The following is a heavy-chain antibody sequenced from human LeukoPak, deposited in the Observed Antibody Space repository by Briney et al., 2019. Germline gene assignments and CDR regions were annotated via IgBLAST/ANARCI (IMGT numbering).Heavy chain of an antibody. CDR3: AKEIGGSWGGDLDY. J-gene: IGHJ4*02. CDR2: ISYDGSNK. CDR1: GFTFSSYG. D-gene: IGHD1-26*01. Sequence: PGRSLRLSCAASGFTFSSYGMHWVRQAPGKGLEWVAVISYDGSNKYYADSVKGRFTISRDNSKNTLYLQMNCLRAEDTAVYYCAKEIGGSWGGDLDYWGQGTLVTVSS. V-gene: IGHV3-30*18.